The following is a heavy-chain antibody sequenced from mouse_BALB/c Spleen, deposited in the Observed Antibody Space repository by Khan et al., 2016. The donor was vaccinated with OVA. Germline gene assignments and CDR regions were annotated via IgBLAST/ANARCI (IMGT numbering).Heavy chain of an antibody. Sequence: QVQLQQSGAELARPGASVKMSCKASGYTFTSYTMHWVKQRPGQGLEWIGYISPSSGYTNYNQKFKDKATLTADKSSSTAYMQLSSLTSEDSAVYYCAREGAYYRSDGCFAYWGQGTLVTVSA. CDR2: ISPSSGYT. J-gene: IGHJ3*01. V-gene: IGHV1-4*01. CDR3: AREGAYYRSDGCFAY. CDR1: GYTFTSYT. D-gene: IGHD2-14*01.